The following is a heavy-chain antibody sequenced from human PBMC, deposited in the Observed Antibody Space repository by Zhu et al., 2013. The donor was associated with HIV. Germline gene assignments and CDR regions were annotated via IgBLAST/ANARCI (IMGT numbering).Heavy chain of an antibody. CDR2: ISSSSSTI. Sequence: EVQLVESGGGLVQPGGSLRLSCAASGFTFSRYSMNWVRQAPGKGLVWVSYISSSSSTIYYADTVKGRFTISRDNAKNSLYLQMNSLRAEDTAVYFCARDRDSGSYPYYFDYWGQGTLVTVSS. V-gene: IGHV3-48*04. CDR3: ARDRDSGSYPYYFDY. CDR1: GFTFSRYS. J-gene: IGHJ4*02. D-gene: IGHD1-26*01.